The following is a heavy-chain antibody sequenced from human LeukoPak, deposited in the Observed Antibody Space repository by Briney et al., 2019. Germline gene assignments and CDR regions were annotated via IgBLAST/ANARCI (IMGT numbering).Heavy chain of an antibody. CDR2: INPNSGGT. D-gene: IGHD5-12*01. Sequence: ASVKVSCKASGYTFTGYYMHWVRQAPGQGLEWMGWINPNSGGTNYVQKFQGRVTMTRDTSISTAYMELSRLRSDDTAVYYCARDRSRYSGYDLGYWGQGTLVTVSS. CDR1: GYTFTGYY. J-gene: IGHJ4*02. CDR3: ARDRSRYSGYDLGY. V-gene: IGHV1-2*02.